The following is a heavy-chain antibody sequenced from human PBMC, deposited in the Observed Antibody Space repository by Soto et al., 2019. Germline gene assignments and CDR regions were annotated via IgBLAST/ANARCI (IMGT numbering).Heavy chain of an antibody. CDR1: GFSFSISP. Sequence: QVQLVESGGGVVQPGRSLRLSCAASGFSFSISPMHWVRQAPGKGPEWVALISYDGTNKFYADSVKGRFTISRDNSKSTLYEQVDSLRPEDAAVYYCARDPKTSGGQHWAFNFFDACGQGTLVTVSS. CDR3: ARDPKTSGGQHWAFNFFDA. J-gene: IGHJ5*02. D-gene: IGHD3-3*02. CDR2: ISYDGTNK. V-gene: IGHV3-30-3*01.